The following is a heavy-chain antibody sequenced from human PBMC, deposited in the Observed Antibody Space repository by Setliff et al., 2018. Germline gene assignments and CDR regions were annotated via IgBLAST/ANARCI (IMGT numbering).Heavy chain of an antibody. CDR2: INPSGGST. CDR1: GYTFTSYY. CDR3: AKDPGRFGVVTPFDN. Sequence: VKVSCKASGYTFTSYYMHWVRQAPGQGLQWMGIINPSGGSTTYAQKFQGRVTMTRDTSTTTIFMELSSLRPEDTALYYCAKDPGRFGVVTPFDNWGQGALVTVSS. J-gene: IGHJ4*02. V-gene: IGHV1-46*01. D-gene: IGHD3-3*01.